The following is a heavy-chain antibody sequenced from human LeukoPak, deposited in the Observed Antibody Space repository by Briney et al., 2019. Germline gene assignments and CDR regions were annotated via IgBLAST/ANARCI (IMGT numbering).Heavy chain of an antibody. J-gene: IGHJ6*03. CDR3: ASSTGATTPYYYYMDV. D-gene: IGHD1-26*01. V-gene: IGHV4-61*02. Sequence: SQTLSLTCTVSGGSISSGSYYWSWIRQPAGKGLEWIGRIYTSGSTNYNPSLKSRVTISVDTSKNQFSLKLSSVTAADTAVYYCASSTGATTPYYYYMDVWGKGTTVTVSS. CDR2: IYTSGST. CDR1: GGSISSGSYY.